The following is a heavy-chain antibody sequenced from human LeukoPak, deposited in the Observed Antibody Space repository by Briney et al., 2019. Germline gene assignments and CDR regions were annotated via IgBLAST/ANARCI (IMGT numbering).Heavy chain of an antibody. CDR1: GGSFSGYY. D-gene: IGHD2-21*02. CDR3: ARGGGVVVTGPDY. V-gene: IGHV4-34*01. CDR2: INHSGST. J-gene: IGHJ4*02. Sequence: PSETPSLTCAVYGGSFSGYYWSWIRQPPGKGLEWIGEINHSGSTNYNPSLKSRVTISVDTSKNQFSPKLSSVTAADTAVYYCARGGGVVVTGPDYWGRGTLVTVSS.